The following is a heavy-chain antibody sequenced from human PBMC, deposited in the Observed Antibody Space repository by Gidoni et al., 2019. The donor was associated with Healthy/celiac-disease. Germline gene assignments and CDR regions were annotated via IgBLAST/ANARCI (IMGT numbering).Heavy chain of an antibody. V-gene: IGHV1-69*17. D-gene: IGHD3-22*01. CDR1: GCTFISTP. CDR3: ARDLSAPGYYYDSSGYPIFGGRGFDY. J-gene: IGHJ4*02. Sequence: QVQLVRSGADVKKPGSSVKVSCTASGCTFISTPIRWVRPAPGQGLEWMGGIIPIFGIANYAQKCQGRVTITADKSTSTAYMELSSLRSEDTAVYYCARDLSAPGYYYDSSGYPIFGGRGFDYWGQGTLVTVSS. CDR2: IIPIFGIA.